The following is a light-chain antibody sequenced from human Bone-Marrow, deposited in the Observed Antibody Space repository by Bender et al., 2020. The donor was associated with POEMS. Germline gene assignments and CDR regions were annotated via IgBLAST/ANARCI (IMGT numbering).Light chain of an antibody. CDR3: AAWKESLNGWV. V-gene: IGLV1-44*01. CDR1: SSNIGTNP. CDR2: INN. Sequence: QSVLTQPPSASGTPGQRVTISCSGSSSNIGTNPVNWYQQLPGTAPKLLIYINNQRPSGVPDRFSGSKSGTSASLAISGLQSEDEADYYCAAWKESLNGWVFGGGTKLTVL. J-gene: IGLJ3*02.